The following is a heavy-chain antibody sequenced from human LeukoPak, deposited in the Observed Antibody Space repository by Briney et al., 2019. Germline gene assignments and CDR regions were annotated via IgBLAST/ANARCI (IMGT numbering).Heavy chain of an antibody. Sequence: ASVTVSFTASGYTFTLYAISWVRQAPGQGLEWMGWISTYNGDTNYAQNLQGRVTMTRDTSTSTAYMDLRGLRSDDTAVYYCARDPSNTSGRYIYFDSWSQGTLVTVSS. CDR1: GYTFTLYA. D-gene: IGHD6-19*01. V-gene: IGHV1-18*04. J-gene: IGHJ4*02. CDR3: ARDPSNTSGRYIYFDS. CDR2: ISTYNGDT.